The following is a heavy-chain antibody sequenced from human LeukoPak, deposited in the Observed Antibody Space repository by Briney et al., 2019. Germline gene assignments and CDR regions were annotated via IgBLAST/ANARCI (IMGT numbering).Heavy chain of an antibody. CDR2: IQYDGTNK. J-gene: IGHJ4*02. D-gene: IGHD5-18*01. CDR3: VKEGYTYGDDF. V-gene: IGHV3-30*02. Sequence: GGSLRLSCAASGFTSSNYAMHWVRQAPGKGLEWVAVIQYDGTNKYYADSVKGRFTISRDNSKSTVYLQVNNLRGEDTAVYYCVKEGYTYGDDFWGQGTLVIVSS. CDR1: GFTSSNYA.